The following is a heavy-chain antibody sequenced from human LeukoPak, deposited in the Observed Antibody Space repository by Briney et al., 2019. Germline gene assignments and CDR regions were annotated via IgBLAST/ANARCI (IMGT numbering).Heavy chain of an antibody. CDR1: GYSFTSYW. CDR3: TRPYGAAYNRSDP. D-gene: IGHD4-17*01. Sequence: GESLKISCKGTGYSFTSYWIGWVRQMPGKGLEWMGIIYPGDSDTRYSPSFQGQVTISADKSISTAYLQWSSLLASDTAMYYCTRPYGAAYNRSDPWGQGTLVTVSS. J-gene: IGHJ5*02. V-gene: IGHV5-51*01. CDR2: IYPGDSDT.